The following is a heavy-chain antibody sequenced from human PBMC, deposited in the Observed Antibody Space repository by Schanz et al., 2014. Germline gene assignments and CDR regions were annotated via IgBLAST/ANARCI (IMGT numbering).Heavy chain of an antibody. V-gene: IGHV1-18*01. CDR1: GYSFTKYG. J-gene: IGHJ6*02. D-gene: IGHD3-10*01. Sequence: QVQLVQSESEVKKPGDSVKVSCETSGYSFTKYGINWVRQAPGQGLEWMGWISVYHGHTNYAEKVHGRVTMTTDTSTSTAYMELRSLISDDTAVYYCVRDAGWAFGDYHGMDVWGQGTSVTVSS. CDR2: ISVYHGHT. CDR3: VRDAGWAFGDYHGMDV.